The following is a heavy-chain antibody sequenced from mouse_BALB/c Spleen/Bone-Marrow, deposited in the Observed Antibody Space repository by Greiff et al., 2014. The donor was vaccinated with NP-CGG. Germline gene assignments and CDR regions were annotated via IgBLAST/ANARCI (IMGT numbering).Heavy chain of an antibody. CDR3: ARLYGYDGMDY. V-gene: IGHV1-87*01. Sequence: VQLQQSGAELARPGASVKLSCKASGYTFTSYWMQWVKQRPGQGLEWIGAIYPGDGDTRYTQKFKGKATLTADKSSSTAYMQLSSLASEDSAVYYCARLYGYDGMDYWGQGTSVTVSS. CDR1: GYTFTSYW. CDR2: IYPGDGDT. J-gene: IGHJ4*01. D-gene: IGHD2-2*01.